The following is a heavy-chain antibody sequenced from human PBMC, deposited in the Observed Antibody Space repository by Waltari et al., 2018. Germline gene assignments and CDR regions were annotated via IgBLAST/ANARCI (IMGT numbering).Heavy chain of an antibody. D-gene: IGHD3-22*01. V-gene: IGHV1-69*01. CDR1: GGTFSSYA. CDR3: ARGGYDSSGYYQDY. CDR2: SIPIFGTA. Sequence: QVQLVQSGAEVKKPGSSVKVSCKASGGTFSSYAISWVRQAPGKGLEWMGGSIPIFGTANYARKFQGRVTITADESTSTAYMELSSLRSEDTAVYYCARGGYDSSGYYQDYWGQGTLVTVSS. J-gene: IGHJ4*02.